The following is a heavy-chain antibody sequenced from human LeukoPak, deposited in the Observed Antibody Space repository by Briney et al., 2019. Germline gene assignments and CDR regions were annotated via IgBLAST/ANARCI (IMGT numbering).Heavy chain of an antibody. J-gene: IGHJ5*02. Sequence: ASVKVSCKASGGTFSSYAISWVRQAPGQGLEWMGGIIPIFGTANYAQKFQGRVTITADESTSTVYMELSSLRSEDTAVYYCARVIPPGSLEWLLGWFDPWGQGTLVTVSS. CDR3: ARVIPPGSLEWLLGWFDP. CDR2: IIPIFGTA. D-gene: IGHD3-3*01. CDR1: GGTFSSYA. V-gene: IGHV1-69*01.